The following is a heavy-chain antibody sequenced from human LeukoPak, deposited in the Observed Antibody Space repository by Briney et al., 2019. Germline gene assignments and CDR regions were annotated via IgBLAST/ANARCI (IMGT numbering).Heavy chain of an antibody. D-gene: IGHD4-17*01. CDR1: GYTFTSYW. CDR2: IYPGDSDT. Sequence: GESLKISCKGSGYTFTSYWIGWVRQLPGKGLEWMRIIYPGDSDTRYSPSFQGQVTISADKSISTAYLQWSSLKASDTAMYYCARLGAQGKDYGDYWGRYYYGMDVWGQGTTVTVSS. CDR3: ARLGAQGKDYGDYWGRYYYGMDV. J-gene: IGHJ6*02. V-gene: IGHV5-51*01.